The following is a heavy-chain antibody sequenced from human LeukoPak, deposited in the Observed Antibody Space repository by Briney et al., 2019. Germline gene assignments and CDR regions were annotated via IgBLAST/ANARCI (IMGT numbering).Heavy chain of an antibody. J-gene: IGHJ6*02. D-gene: IGHD5-12*01. CDR3: ARVATINYYYYGMDV. CDR2: IIPILGIA. V-gene: IGHV1-69*10. Sequence: SVKVSCKASGGTFSSYAISWVRQGPGQGLEWMGWIIPILGIANYAQKFQGRVTITADKSTSTAYMELSSLRSEDTAVYYCARVATINYYYYGMDVWGQGTTVTVSS. CDR1: GGTFSSYA.